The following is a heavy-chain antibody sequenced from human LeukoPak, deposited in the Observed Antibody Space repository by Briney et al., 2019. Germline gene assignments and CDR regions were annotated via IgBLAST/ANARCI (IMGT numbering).Heavy chain of an antibody. J-gene: IGHJ5*02. Sequence: GGSLRLSCAASGFTFSSYAMHWVRQAPGKGLEWVAVISYDGSNKYYADPVKGRFTISRDNSKNTLYLQMNSLRAEDTAVYYCARDPSKADPWGQGTLVTVSS. CDR1: GFTFSSYA. CDR2: ISYDGSNK. V-gene: IGHV3-30-3*01. CDR3: ARDPSKADP.